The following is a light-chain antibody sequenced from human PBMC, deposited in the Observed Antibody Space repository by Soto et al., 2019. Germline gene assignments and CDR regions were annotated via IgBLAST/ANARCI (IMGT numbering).Light chain of an antibody. CDR3: LQYDSHSWT. J-gene: IGKJ1*01. Sequence: DIHMTQSPSTLSSSFGDRVTVTFLASRSISDWVAWYQQKPGKAPQLLIFDASTLKSGVPSRFSGSGSGTEFTLTISSLQPDDVATYYCLQYDSHSWTFGQGTKVDIK. CDR1: RSISDW. V-gene: IGKV1-5*01. CDR2: DAS.